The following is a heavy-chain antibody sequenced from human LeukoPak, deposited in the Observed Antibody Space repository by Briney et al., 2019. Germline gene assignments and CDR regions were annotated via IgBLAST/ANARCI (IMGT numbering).Heavy chain of an antibody. CDR1: GFTFSSYA. CDR3: ANPGMGRSSWSFDY. CDR2: ISYDGSNK. D-gene: IGHD6-13*01. Sequence: GGSLRLSCAASGFTFSSYAMHWVRQAPGKGLEWVAVISYDGSNKYYADSVKGRFTISRDNSKNTLYLQMNSLRAEDTAVYYCANPGMGRSSWSFDYWGQGTLVTVSS. J-gene: IGHJ4*02. V-gene: IGHV3-30*04.